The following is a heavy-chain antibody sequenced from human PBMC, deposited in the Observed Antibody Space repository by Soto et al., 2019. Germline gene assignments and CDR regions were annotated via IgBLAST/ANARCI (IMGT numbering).Heavy chain of an antibody. CDR3: AEGATVTTIDY. CDR2: ISYDGSNK. Sequence: GGSLRLSCAASGFTFSSYGMHWVRQAPGKGLEWVAVISYDGSNKYYADSVKGRFTISRDNSKNTLYLQMNSLRAEDTAVYYCAEGATVTTIDYWGQGTLVTVSS. J-gene: IGHJ4*02. CDR1: GFTFSSYG. D-gene: IGHD4-17*01. V-gene: IGHV3-30*18.